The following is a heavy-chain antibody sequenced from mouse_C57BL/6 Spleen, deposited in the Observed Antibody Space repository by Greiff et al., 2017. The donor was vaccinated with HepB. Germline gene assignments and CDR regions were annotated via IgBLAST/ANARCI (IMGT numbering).Heavy chain of an antibody. CDR3: AGDYYTQGLYFDV. Sequence: EVQLQQSGPELVKPGASVKMSCKASGYTFTDYNMHWVKQSHGKSLEWIGYINPNNGGTSYNQTFKGKATLTVNKSSSTAYMELRSLTSEDSAVYYCAGDYYTQGLYFDVWGTGTTVTVSS. J-gene: IGHJ1*03. CDR2: INPNNGGT. V-gene: IGHV1-22*01. CDR1: GYTFTDYN. D-gene: IGHD2-12*01.